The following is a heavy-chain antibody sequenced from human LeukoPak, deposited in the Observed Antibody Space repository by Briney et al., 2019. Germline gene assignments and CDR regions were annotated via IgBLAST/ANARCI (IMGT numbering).Heavy chain of an antibody. J-gene: IGHJ4*02. V-gene: IGHV3-11*01. CDR3: ASGVTTVTYANYFDY. D-gene: IGHD4-17*01. CDR2: ISSSGSTI. Sequence: PGGCLRLSCAASGFTFSDYNMSWIRRAPGKGLEWVSYISSSGSTIYYADSVKGRFTISRDNAKNSLYLQMNSLRAEDTSVYYCASGVTTVTYANYFDYWGQGTLVTVSS. CDR1: GFTFSDYN.